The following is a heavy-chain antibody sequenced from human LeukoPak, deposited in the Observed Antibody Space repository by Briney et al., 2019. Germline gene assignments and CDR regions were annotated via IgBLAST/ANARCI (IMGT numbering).Heavy chain of an antibody. CDR1: HYSLSSGYY. V-gene: IGHV4-38-2*01. Sequence: PSETLSLTCAVSHYSLSSGYYWGWIRQPPGKGLEWIGSIYHRGSTYYNQSLKSRGTLSVDTAKNQFSLKLSSVTAADTAVYYCAIVYSTGWRFFDYWGQGTLVTVSS. CDR3: AIVYSTGWRFFDY. D-gene: IGHD6-19*01. J-gene: IGHJ4*02. CDR2: IYHRGST.